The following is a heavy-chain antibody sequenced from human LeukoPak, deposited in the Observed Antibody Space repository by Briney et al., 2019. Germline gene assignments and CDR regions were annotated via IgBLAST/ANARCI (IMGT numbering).Heavy chain of an antibody. Sequence: SETLSLTCTVSGGSISSYYWSWIRQPPGGGLEWIGYIYYSGSTSYNPSLKSRVTISVDTSKNQFSLKLSSVTAADTAVYYCARGEYYYDSSGYQPDYYFDYWGQGTLVTVSS. CDR1: GGSISSYY. J-gene: IGHJ4*02. V-gene: IGHV4-59*01. CDR2: IYYSGST. D-gene: IGHD3-22*01. CDR3: ARGEYYYDSSGYQPDYYFDY.